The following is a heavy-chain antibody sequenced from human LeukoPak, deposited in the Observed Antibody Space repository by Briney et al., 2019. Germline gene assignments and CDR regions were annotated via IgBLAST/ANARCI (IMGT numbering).Heavy chain of an antibody. CDR2: MNPNTGNT. J-gene: IGHJ6*02. D-gene: IGHD6-13*01. Sequence: ASVKVSCKASGYTFTSYDINWVRQATAQGLECMGWMNPNTGNTGYAQKFQGRVTMTRNTSISTAYMELSSLRSEDTAVYYCARSTGYSSSWYEGPYYYYGMDVWGQGTTVTVSS. V-gene: IGHV1-8*01. CDR1: GYTFTSYD. CDR3: ARSTGYSSSWYEGPYYYYGMDV.